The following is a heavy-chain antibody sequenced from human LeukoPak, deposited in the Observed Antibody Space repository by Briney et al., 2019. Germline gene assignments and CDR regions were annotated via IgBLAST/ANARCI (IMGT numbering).Heavy chain of an antibody. J-gene: IGHJ4*02. D-gene: IGHD6-19*01. Sequence: PSETLSLTCTVSGASISEINWCNWVRLSPGKGLEWIGEVFHTGNTHYNPSLKSRLTISVDTSKNQVSLRLNSVTAADTAVYYCATSSGWYRFDSWGRGTLVTVSS. CDR2: VFHTGNT. V-gene: IGHV4-4*02. CDR3: ATSSGWYRFDS. CDR1: GASISEINW.